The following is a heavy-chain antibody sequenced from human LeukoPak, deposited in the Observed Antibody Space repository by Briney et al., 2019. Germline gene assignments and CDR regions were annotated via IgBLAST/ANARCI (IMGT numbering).Heavy chain of an antibody. D-gene: IGHD6-13*01. CDR1: GGSISSYY. J-gene: IGHJ4*02. V-gene: IGHV4-59*01. CDR3: ARGSDIAPAGGFDY. Sequence: SETLSLTCTVSGGSISSYYWSWIRQPPGKGLEWIGYIYYSGSTNYNPSLKSRVTISVDTSKNQFSLKLSSVTAADTAVYYCARGSDIAPAGGFDYWGQGTLVTVSS. CDR2: IYYSGST.